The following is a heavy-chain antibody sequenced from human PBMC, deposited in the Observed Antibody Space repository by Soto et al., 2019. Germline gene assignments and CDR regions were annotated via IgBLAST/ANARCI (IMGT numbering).Heavy chain of an antibody. V-gene: IGHV4-31*03. CDR2: IYYSGST. Sequence: SEPLSLTCTVSGGSISSGGYYWSWIRQHPGKGLEWIGYIYYSGSTYYNPSLKSRVTISVDTSKNQFSLKLSSVTAADTAVYYCARDPGTAGGPRFDPWGQGTLVTVSS. D-gene: IGHD3-10*01. J-gene: IGHJ5*02. CDR1: GGSISSGGYY. CDR3: ARDPGTAGGPRFDP.